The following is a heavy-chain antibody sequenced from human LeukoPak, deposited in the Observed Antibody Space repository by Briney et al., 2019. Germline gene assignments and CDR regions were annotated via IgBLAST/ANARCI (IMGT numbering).Heavy chain of an antibody. V-gene: IGHV3-53*01. J-gene: IGHJ3*02. CDR2: IYSGGTT. Sequence: GGSLRLSWAASGFTVSSKYMSWGRQAPGKGREWVSVIYSGGTTYYADSVNGRFTISRDNSKNTLYLQMNSLRAEDTAVYYCARAKFDSSGYYLAFDIWGQGTMVTVSS. CDR1: GFTVSSKY. D-gene: IGHD3-22*01. CDR3: ARAKFDSSGYYLAFDI.